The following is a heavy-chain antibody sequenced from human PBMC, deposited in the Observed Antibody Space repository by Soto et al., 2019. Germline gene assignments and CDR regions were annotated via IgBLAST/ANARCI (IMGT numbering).Heavy chain of an antibody. Sequence: ASVKVSCKASGYTFTSYYMHWVRQAPGQGLEWMGIINPSGGSTSYAQKFQGRVTMTRDTSTSTVYMELSSLRSEDTAVYYCARANLGIVGATPWFDPWGQGTLVTVSS. CDR3: ARANLGIVGATPWFDP. D-gene: IGHD1-26*01. CDR1: GYTFTSYY. J-gene: IGHJ5*02. V-gene: IGHV1-46*01. CDR2: INPSGGST.